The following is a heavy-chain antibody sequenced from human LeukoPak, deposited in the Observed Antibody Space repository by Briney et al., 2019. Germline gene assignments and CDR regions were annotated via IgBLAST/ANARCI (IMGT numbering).Heavy chain of an antibody. D-gene: IGHD3-9*01. Sequence: SETLSLTCTVSGGSLSSSSYYWGWIRQPPGKGLVGIGSIYYSGSTYYNPSLKSRGTISVDTSKNQFSLKLSSVTAADTAVYYCARQDYDILTGYSDYFDYWGQGNLVTVSS. CDR1: GGSLSSSSYY. J-gene: IGHJ4*02. V-gene: IGHV4-39*01. CDR2: IYYSGST. CDR3: ARQDYDILTGYSDYFDY.